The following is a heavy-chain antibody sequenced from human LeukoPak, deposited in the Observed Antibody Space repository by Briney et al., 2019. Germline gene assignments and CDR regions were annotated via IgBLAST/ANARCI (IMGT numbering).Heavy chain of an antibody. Sequence: AETLSLTCTVSGVAISSYYWSWIRQPPGKGLEWIGDIYYSGSTNYNPSPKSRVTISVDTSKNQFSLQLSSVTAADTAVYYCARDYGSGSYYNFHDAFDIWGQGTMVTVSS. J-gene: IGHJ3*02. CDR1: GVAISSYY. D-gene: IGHD3-10*01. CDR3: ARDYGSGSYYNFHDAFDI. V-gene: IGHV4-59*01. CDR2: IYYSGST.